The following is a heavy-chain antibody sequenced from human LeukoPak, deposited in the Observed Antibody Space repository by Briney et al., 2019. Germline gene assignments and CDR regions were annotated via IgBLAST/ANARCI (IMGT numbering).Heavy chain of an antibody. V-gene: IGHV4-4*07. D-gene: IGHD1-26*01. CDR2: IYASGST. CDR3: ARGTVGATIVPFDI. Sequence: SETLSLTCTVSGGSISSYYWSWIRQPAGKGLEWIGRIYASGSTNYNPSLKSRVTISVDTSKNQFSLKLSSVTAADTAVYYCARGTVGATIVPFDIWGQGTMVTVSS. J-gene: IGHJ3*02. CDR1: GGSISSYY.